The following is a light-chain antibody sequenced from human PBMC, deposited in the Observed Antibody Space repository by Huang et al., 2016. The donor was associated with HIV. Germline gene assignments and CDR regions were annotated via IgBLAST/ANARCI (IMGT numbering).Light chain of an antibody. V-gene: IGKV4-1*01. CDR2: WAS. J-gene: IGKJ2*01. CDR1: QSVFYSSNNKNY. CDR3: QQYYSTPYT. Sequence: DIVMTQSPDSLAVSLGERATINCKSSQSVFYSSNNKNYLAGYQQKAGQPPKLLVYWASTRESGVPDRFSGSGSGTEFTLTISSLQAEDVAVYYCQQYYSTPYTFGQGTKLEIK.